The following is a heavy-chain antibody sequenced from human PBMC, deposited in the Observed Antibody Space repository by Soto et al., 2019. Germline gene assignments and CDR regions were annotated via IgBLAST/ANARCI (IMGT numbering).Heavy chain of an antibody. CDR1: EFTFSSYG. CDR2: ISYDGSNK. J-gene: IGHJ4*02. D-gene: IGHD6-19*01. V-gene: IGHV3-30*18. Sequence: GGSLRLSCAAPEFTFSSYGMHWVRQAPGKGLEWVAVISYDGSNKYYADSVKGRFTISRDNSKNTLYLQMNSLRAEDTAVYYCAKDLTLIAVAAPVDYWGQGTLVTVSS. CDR3: AKDLTLIAVAAPVDY.